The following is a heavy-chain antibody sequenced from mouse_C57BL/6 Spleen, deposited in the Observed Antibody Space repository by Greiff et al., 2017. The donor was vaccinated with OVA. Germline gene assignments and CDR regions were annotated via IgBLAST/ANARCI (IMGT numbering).Heavy chain of an antibody. V-gene: IGHV5-4*01. J-gene: IGHJ3*01. Sequence: LVESGGGLVKPGGSLKLSCAASGFTFSSYAMSWVRQTPEKRLEWVATISDGGSYTYYPDNVKGRFTISRDNAKNNLYLQMSHLKSEDTAMYYCARDPYYYGSSQFAYWGQGTLVTVSA. CDR2: ISDGGSYT. CDR3: ARDPYYYGSSQFAY. D-gene: IGHD1-1*01. CDR1: GFTFSSYA.